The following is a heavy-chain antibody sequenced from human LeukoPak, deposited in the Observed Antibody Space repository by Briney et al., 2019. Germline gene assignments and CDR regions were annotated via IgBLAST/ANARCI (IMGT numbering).Heavy chain of an antibody. CDR3: AKASPASNYDILTGYYTFDY. Sequence: GGSLRLSCAASGFTFSSYAMSWVRQAPGKGLEWASAISGSGGSTYYADSVKGRFTISRDNSRNTLYLQMHSLRAEDTAVYYCAKASPASNYDILTGYYTFDYWGQGTLVTVSS. CDR1: GFTFSSYA. J-gene: IGHJ4*02. D-gene: IGHD3-9*01. V-gene: IGHV3-23*01. CDR2: ISGSGGST.